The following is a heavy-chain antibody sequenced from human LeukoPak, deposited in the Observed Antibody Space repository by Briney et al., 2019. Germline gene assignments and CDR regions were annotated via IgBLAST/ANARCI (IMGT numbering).Heavy chain of an antibody. CDR2: INQDGSEE. CDR1: GFTFSTYW. Sequence: PGGSLRLSCAASGFTFSTYWMSCVSQAPGDGLEWVAHINQDGSEEHYMDSVKAGFIISRDNAKNSLSLQMDSLRAEDTAVYYCVRDGGVSGYDLLDYWGQGTLVTVSS. D-gene: IGHD5-12*01. V-gene: IGHV3-7*01. CDR3: VRDGGVSGYDLLDY. J-gene: IGHJ4*02.